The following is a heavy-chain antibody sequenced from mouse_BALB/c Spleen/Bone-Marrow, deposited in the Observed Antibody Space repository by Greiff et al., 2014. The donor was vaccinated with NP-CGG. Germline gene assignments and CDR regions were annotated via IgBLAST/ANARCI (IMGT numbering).Heavy chain of an antibody. J-gene: IGHJ1*01. CDR1: GYTFTSYD. Sequence: QVQLQQSGPELVKPGTLVKMSCKASGYTFTSYDINWVKQRPGQGLELIGWINPGDGRAKYNEKFKGKATLTADKSSSTAYMQLSSLTSENTAVYFCARSGDGYYWYFDVWGAGTMVTVSS. D-gene: IGHD2-3*01. CDR3: ARSGDGYYWYFDV. CDR2: INPGDGRA. V-gene: IGHV1S56*01.